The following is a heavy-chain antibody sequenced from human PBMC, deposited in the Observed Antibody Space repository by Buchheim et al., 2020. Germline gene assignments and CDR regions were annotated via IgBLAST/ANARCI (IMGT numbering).Heavy chain of an antibody. CDR2: IIPILGIA. V-gene: IGHV1-69*08. CDR1: GGTFSSYT. J-gene: IGHJ4*02. D-gene: IGHD2-15*01. Sequence: QVQLVQSGAEVKKPGSSVKVPCKASGGTFSSYTISWVRQAPGQGLEWMGRIIPILGIANYAQKFQGRVTITADKSTSTAYMELSSLRSEDTAVYYCARDRFGGVGYCSGGSCSGLWGQGTL. CDR3: ARDRFGGVGYCSGGSCSGL.